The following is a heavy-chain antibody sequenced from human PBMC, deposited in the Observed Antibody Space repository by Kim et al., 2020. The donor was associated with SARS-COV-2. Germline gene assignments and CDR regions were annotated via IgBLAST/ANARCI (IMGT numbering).Heavy chain of an antibody. CDR1: GYTFTGYY. Sequence: ASVKVSCKASGYTFTGYYMHWVRQAPGQGLEWMGRINPNSGGTNYAQKFQGRVTMTRDTSISTAYMELSRLRSDDTAVYYCARDIFSGSYYHSDYWGQGTLLTVSS. V-gene: IGHV1-2*06. CDR3: ARDIFSGSYYHSDY. CDR2: INPNSGGT. D-gene: IGHD3-10*01. J-gene: IGHJ4*02.